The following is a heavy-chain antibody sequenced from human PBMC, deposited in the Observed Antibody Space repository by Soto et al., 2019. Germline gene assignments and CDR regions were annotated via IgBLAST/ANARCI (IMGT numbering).Heavy chain of an antibody. D-gene: IGHD4-4*01. CDR2: IYSGGGT. CDR3: ARDGYYSNYYYYGMDV. CDR1: GFTVSSNY. J-gene: IGHJ6*02. Sequence: PGGSLRLSCAASGFTVSSNYMTWVRQAPGKGLEWVSAIYSGGGTYYAASVKGRFTISRDNFKDTLYLQMTTLRAEDTAVYYCARDGYYSNYYYYGMDVWGQGTTVTVSS. V-gene: IGHV3-53*05.